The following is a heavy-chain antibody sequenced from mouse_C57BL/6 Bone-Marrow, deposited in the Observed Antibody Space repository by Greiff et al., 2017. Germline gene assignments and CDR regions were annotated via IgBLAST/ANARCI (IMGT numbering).Heavy chain of an antibody. Sequence: VNVVESGPGLVAPSQSLSITCTVSGFSLTSYGVPWVRQPPGKGLEWLVVIWSDGSTTDNSAHKSRLSISKDNSKGQVFLKMNSLQTGDTAMYYWARAPLTTVVATDAMDYWGQGTSVTVSS. CDR1: GFSLTSYG. J-gene: IGHJ4*01. CDR3: ARAPLTTVVATDAMDY. CDR2: IWSDGST. D-gene: IGHD1-1*01. V-gene: IGHV2-6*03.